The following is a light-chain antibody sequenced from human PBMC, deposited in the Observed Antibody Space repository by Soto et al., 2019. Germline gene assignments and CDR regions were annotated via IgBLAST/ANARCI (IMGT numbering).Light chain of an antibody. CDR1: SSDVGGYNR. CDR2: DVS. V-gene: IGLV2-18*02. J-gene: IGLJ1*01. Sequence: QSALTQPPSVSGSPGQSVTISCTGTSSDVGGYNRVSWYQQPPGKAPKLLIYDVSNRPSGGSTRFSGSKSGNTASLTISGLQAEDEADYYGTSYATGSAYVFGPGTKVTVL. CDR3: TSYATGSAYV.